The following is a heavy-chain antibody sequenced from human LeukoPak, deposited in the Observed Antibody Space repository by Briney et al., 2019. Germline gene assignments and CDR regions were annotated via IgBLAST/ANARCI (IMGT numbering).Heavy chain of an antibody. CDR3: ARRPYYGSGSPYSDNWFDP. Sequence: KLGESLKISCKGSGYSFTSYWIGWVRQMPGKGLEWMGIIYPGDSDTRYSPSFQGQVTISADKSISTAYLQWSSLKASDTAMYYCARRPYYGSGSPYSDNWFDPWGQGTLVTVSS. J-gene: IGHJ5*02. D-gene: IGHD3-10*01. CDR1: GYSFTSYW. V-gene: IGHV5-51*01. CDR2: IYPGDSDT.